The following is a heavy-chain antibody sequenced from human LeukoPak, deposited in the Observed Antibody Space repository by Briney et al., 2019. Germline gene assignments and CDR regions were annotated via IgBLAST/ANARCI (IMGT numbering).Heavy chain of an antibody. J-gene: IGHJ6*03. CDR2: IYTAHTT. CDR3: ARVYTVMGATTVDHYHYYMDV. V-gene: IGHV4-61*09. Sequence: SETLSLTCTVSGASIRSGSYYWSWIRQPAGKGLEWIGHIYTAHTTHYNPTAKSPSPVTLDPSKSQIPLKLSSVTAADTAIYYCARVYTVMGATTVDHYHYYMDVWGKGTTVTVSS. D-gene: IGHD5-18*01. CDR1: GASIRSGSYY.